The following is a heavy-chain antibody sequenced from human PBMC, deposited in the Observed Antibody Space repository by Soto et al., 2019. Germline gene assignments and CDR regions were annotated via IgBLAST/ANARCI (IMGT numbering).Heavy chain of an antibody. CDR3: ATAYYAFWSVRKTPLSPGYYGMDV. Sequence: ASVKLSCKASGCTFSSYAISWVRQAPGQGLEWMGGIIPIFGTANYAQKFQGRVTITADESTSTAYMELSRLRSEDTAVYYCATAYYAFWSVRKTPLSPGYYGMDVWGQGSTVIVSS. CDR1: GCTFSSYA. V-gene: IGHV1-69*13. D-gene: IGHD3-3*01. CDR2: IIPIFGTA. J-gene: IGHJ6*02.